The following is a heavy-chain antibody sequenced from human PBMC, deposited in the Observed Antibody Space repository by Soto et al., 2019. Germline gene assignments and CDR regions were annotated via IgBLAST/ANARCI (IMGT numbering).Heavy chain of an antibody. V-gene: IGHV3-73*01. CDR3: ARQVGDADNVEGCYDY. D-gene: IGHD3-3*01. Sequence: EVQLVESGGGLVQPEGSLKLSCAASGFTFSGSAMHWIRQAPGKGLEWVGRIRSKANSYATSYAASVQGRFTVSRDDSKNTAYLQMNSLKTEDTAVYYCARQVGDADNVEGCYDYWGQGTLVNVSS. J-gene: IGHJ4*02. CDR2: IRSKANSYAT. CDR1: GFTFSGSA.